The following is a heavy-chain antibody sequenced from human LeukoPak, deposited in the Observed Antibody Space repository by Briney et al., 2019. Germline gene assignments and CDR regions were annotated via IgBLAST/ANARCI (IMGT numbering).Heavy chain of an antibody. CDR1: GFTFGSYW. Sequence: GGSLRLSCAASGFTFGSYWMHWVRQAPGKGLVWVSCINSDGSSTSYADSVKGRFTISRDNAKNTLYLQMNSLRAEDTAVYYCATKRGSGSYLIDYWGQGTLVTVSS. CDR3: ATKRGSGSYLIDY. CDR2: INSDGSST. J-gene: IGHJ4*02. V-gene: IGHV3-74*01. D-gene: IGHD3-10*01.